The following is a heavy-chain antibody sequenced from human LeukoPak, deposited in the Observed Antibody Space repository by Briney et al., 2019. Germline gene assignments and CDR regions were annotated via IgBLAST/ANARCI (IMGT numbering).Heavy chain of an antibody. V-gene: IGHV3-74*01. Sequence: GGSLRLSCAASGFTFSSYWMHWVRQAPGKGLVWVSRINSDGSSTSYADSVKGRFTISRDNAKNTLYLQMNSLRAEDTAVYYCARELLWFGELSYGMDVWGKGTTVTVSS. J-gene: IGHJ6*04. CDR1: GFTFSSYW. D-gene: IGHD3-10*01. CDR2: INSDGSST. CDR3: ARELLWFGELSYGMDV.